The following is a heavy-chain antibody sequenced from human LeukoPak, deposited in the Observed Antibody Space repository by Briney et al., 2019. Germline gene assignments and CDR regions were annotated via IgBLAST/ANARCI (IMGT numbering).Heavy chain of an antibody. D-gene: IGHD6-19*01. Sequence: SETLSLTCTVSGDSISDFHWSWLRQSPGKGLEWIGYISYRGITNYSPPLNSRVTISVDTSKNQFSLKLSSVTAADTAVYYCARHGIAVAGAAADYWGQGTLVTVSS. CDR2: ISYRGIT. J-gene: IGHJ4*02. V-gene: IGHV4-59*08. CDR1: GDSISDFH. CDR3: ARHGIAVAGAAADY.